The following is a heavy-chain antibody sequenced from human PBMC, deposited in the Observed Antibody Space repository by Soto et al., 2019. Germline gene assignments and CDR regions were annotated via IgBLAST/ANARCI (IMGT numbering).Heavy chain of an antibody. Sequence: ASVKVSCKASGYTFTGYYMHWVRQAPGQGLEWMGWINPNSGGTNYAQKFQGWVTMTRDTSISTAYMELSRLRSDDTAVYYWARGRGCGGDCFDYWGQGTLVTVSS. V-gene: IGHV1-2*04. J-gene: IGHJ4*02. D-gene: IGHD2-21*01. CDR3: ARGRGCGGDCFDY. CDR1: GYTFTGYY. CDR2: INPNSGGT.